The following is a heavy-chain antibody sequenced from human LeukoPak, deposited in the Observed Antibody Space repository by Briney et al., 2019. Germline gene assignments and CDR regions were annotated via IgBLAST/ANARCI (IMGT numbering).Heavy chain of an antibody. CDR2: ISYDGRNK. CDR3: ARLILEQNVVTAVTIDY. CDR1: GFTFSSYA. Sequence: GSLRLSCAASGFTFSSYAMHRVRQAPGKGLGWVAVISYDGRNKYYADSVKGRFTISRDNSKNTLYLQMNSLRAEDTAVYYCARLILEQNVVTAVTIDYWGQGTLVTVSS. J-gene: IGHJ4*02. D-gene: IGHD2-21*02. V-gene: IGHV3-30*04.